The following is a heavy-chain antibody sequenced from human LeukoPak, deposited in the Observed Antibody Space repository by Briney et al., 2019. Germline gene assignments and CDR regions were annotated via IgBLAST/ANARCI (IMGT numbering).Heavy chain of an antibody. CDR2: IYSGGST. CDR1: GFTVSSNY. J-gene: IGHJ3*02. V-gene: IGHV3-53*01. D-gene: IGHD1-26*01. Sequence: PGGSLRLSCAASGFTVSSNYMSWVRQAPGKGLEWVSVIYSGGSTYYADSVKGRFTISRDNSKNTLYLQMNSLRAEGTAVYYCARASGSYSNDAFDIWGQGTMVTVSS. CDR3: ARASGSYSNDAFDI.